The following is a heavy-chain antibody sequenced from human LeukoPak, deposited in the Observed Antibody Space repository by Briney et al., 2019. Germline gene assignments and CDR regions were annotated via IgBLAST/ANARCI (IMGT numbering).Heavy chain of an antibody. CDR3: ARGGSSIPFDP. D-gene: IGHD2-2*02. Sequence: PGGSLRLSCAASGFTFSSYGMHWVRQAPGKGQEWVAVIWYDGSNKYYADSVKGRFTISRDNSKNTLYLQMNSLRAEDTAVYYCARGGSSIPFDPWGQGTLVTVSS. CDR1: GFTFSSYG. CDR2: IWYDGSNK. J-gene: IGHJ5*02. V-gene: IGHV3-33*01.